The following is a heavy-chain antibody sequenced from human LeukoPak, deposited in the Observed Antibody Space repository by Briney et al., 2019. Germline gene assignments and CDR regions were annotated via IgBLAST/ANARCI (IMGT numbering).Heavy chain of an antibody. D-gene: IGHD2-15*01. CDR3: AKGQVPRYCSGGSCGYPYYYYYYGMDV. CDR2: IRYDGSNK. CDR1: GFTFSSYG. V-gene: IGHV3-30*02. J-gene: IGHJ6*02. Sequence: PGGSLRLSCAASGFTFSSYGMHWVRQAPGKGLEWVAFIRYDGSNKYYADSVKGRFTISRDNSKNTLYLQMNSLRAEDTAVYYCAKGQVPRYCSGGSCGYPYYYYYYGMDVWGQGTTVTVSS.